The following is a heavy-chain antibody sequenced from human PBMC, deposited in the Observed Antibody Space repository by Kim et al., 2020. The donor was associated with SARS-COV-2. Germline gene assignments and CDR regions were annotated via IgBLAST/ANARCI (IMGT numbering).Heavy chain of an antibody. J-gene: IGHJ6*03. CDR3: AREWVGATNYYYYYMDV. V-gene: IGHV3-21*01. D-gene: IGHD1-26*01. Sequence: VKGRFTISRDNAKNSLYLQMNSLRAEDTAVYYCAREWVGATNYYYYYMDVWGKGTTVTVSS.